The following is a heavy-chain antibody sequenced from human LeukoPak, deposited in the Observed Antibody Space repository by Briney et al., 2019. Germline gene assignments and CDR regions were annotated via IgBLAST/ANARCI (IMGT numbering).Heavy chain of an antibody. J-gene: IGHJ4*02. Sequence: ASVKVSCKASGYTFTSYGISWVRQAPGQGLEWMGWISAYNGNTNYAQKLQGRVTMTTDTSTSTAYMELRSLRSDDTAVYYCARDMFKYYYDSSGYPDDWGQGTLVTVSS. D-gene: IGHD3-22*01. CDR2: ISAYNGNT. CDR3: ARDMFKYYYDSSGYPDD. CDR1: GYTFTSYG. V-gene: IGHV1-18*01.